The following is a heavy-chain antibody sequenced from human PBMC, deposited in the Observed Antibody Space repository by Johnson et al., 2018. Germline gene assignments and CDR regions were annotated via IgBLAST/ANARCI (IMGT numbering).Heavy chain of an antibody. V-gene: IGHV3-48*02. Sequence: VQLVESGGGLVQPGGSLRLSCAASGFTFSRYSMNWVRQAPGKGLEWVSDISSSSSTIYYADSVKGRFTISRDNAKNSLYLQMNSLRDEDTAVDYCARWGLVVLPPAGDYYYYGMDVWGQGTTVTVSS. D-gene: IGHD2-2*01. CDR3: ARWGLVVLPPAGDYYYYGMDV. CDR1: GFTFSRYS. J-gene: IGHJ6*02. CDR2: ISSSSSTI.